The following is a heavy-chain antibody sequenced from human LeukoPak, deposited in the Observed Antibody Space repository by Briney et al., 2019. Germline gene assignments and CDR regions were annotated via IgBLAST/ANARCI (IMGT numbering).Heavy chain of an antibody. V-gene: IGHV4-59*01. J-gene: IGHJ5*02. CDR1: GGSTSSYY. CDR3: ARATPYSNWFDP. CDR2: IYYSGST. Sequence: PSETLSLTCTVSGGSTSSYYWSWIRQPPGKGLEWIGYIYYSGSTNYNPSLKSRVTISVDTSKNQFSLKLSSVTAADTAVYYCARATPYSNWFDPWGQGTLVTVSS. D-gene: IGHD1-26*01.